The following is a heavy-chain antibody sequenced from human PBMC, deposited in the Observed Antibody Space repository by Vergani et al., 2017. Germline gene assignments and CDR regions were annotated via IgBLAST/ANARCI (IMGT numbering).Heavy chain of an antibody. CDR3: TPGLSAAPRGGGMDV. CDR2: IKSKTDGGTT. CDR1: GFTFSNAW. V-gene: IGHV3-15*01. J-gene: IGHJ6*02. Sequence: EVQLVESGGGLVKPGGSLRLSCAASGFTFSNAWMSWVRQAPGKGLEWVGRIKSKTDGGTTDYAAPVKGKFTISRDDSKNTRYLQMNSLKNEDTAVYYCTPGLSAAPRGGGMDVWGQGTTVTVSS. D-gene: IGHD6-13*01.